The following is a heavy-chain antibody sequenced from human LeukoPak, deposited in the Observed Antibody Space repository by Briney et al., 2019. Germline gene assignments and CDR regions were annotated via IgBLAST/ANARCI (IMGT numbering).Heavy chain of an antibody. CDR1: GFTFSSYA. CDR3: ARAPSPHYYDSSGPYYFDY. Sequence: GGSLRLSCAASGFTFSSYAMSWVRQAPGKGLRWVSAISGSGGSTYYADSVKGRFTISRDNAKNSLYLQMNSLRAEDTAVYYCARAPSPHYYDSSGPYYFDYWGQGTLVTVSS. CDR2: ISGSGGST. V-gene: IGHV3-23*01. J-gene: IGHJ4*02. D-gene: IGHD3-22*01.